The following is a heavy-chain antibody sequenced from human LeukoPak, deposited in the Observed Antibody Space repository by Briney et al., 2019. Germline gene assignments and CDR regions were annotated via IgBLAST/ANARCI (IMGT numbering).Heavy chain of an antibody. D-gene: IGHD6-19*01. CDR3: ARSSDSSGYYGGGIIDY. CDR2: INHSGST. J-gene: IGHJ4*02. CDR1: GGSFSGYY. V-gene: IGHV4-34*01. Sequence: SETLSLTCAVYGGSFSGYYWSWIRQPPGKGLEWIGEINHSGSTNYNPSLKSRVTMSVDTSKNQFSLQLTSVTAADAAVYYCARSSDSSGYYGGGIIDYWGQGTLVTVSS.